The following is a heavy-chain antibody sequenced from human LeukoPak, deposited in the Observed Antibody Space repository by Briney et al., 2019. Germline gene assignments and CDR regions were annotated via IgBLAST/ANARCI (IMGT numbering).Heavy chain of an antibody. Sequence: GGSLRLSCAASGFTFSSYAMSWVRQAPGKGLEWVSAISGSGGSTYYADSVKGRFTISRDNSKKTLYLQMNSLRAEDTAVYYCANGRVVPVRFDYRGQGTLVTVSS. CDR3: ANGRVVPVRFDY. J-gene: IGHJ4*02. D-gene: IGHD2-15*01. CDR1: GFTFSSYA. V-gene: IGHV3-23*01. CDR2: ISGSGGST.